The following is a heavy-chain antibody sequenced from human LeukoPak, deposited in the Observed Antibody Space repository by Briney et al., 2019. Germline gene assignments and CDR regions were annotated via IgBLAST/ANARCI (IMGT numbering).Heavy chain of an antibody. CDR1: GGSIRCSYYY. D-gene: IGHD3-10*01. CDR3: ARHYGP. V-gene: IGHV4-39*01. CDR2: IYDSGST. Sequence: SETLSLTCTVSGGSIRCSYYYWGWIRQPPGKGLEWSGSIYDSGSTYYNPSLKSRVTISVDPSKNQFSRKLNSVTAADTPVYYCARHYGPWGQGTLVTVSS. J-gene: IGHJ5*02.